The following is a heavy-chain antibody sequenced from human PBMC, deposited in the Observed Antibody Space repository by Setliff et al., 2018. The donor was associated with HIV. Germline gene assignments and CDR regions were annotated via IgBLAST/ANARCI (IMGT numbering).Heavy chain of an antibody. CDR1: GGSMDNYY. CDR2: MCHNENGVTT. J-gene: IGHJ1*01. CDR3: ARDRGSGWYGYFQQ. V-gene: IGHV4-59*01. Sequence: PSETLSLTCIVSGGSMDNYYWNWVRQPPGKGPEWIGNMCHNENGVTTNQNPSLKSRVVMYLDRTKNEFSLSLFSATTADTAVYYCARDRGSGWYGYFQQWGQGSQVTVSS. D-gene: IGHD6-19*01.